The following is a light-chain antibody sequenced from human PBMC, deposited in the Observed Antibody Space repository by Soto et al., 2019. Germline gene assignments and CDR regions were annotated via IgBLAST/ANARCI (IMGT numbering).Light chain of an antibody. CDR1: QSVSSTF. V-gene: IGKV3-20*01. CDR3: QHYGSSPPLT. CDR2: GAS. J-gene: IGKJ4*01. Sequence: EFVLTQSPGTLSLSPGERATLSCRASQSVSSTFLAWYQQKPGQPPRLLIYGASTMGTGIPDRFSGRGSGTDFTLTISRLEPEDFGVYYGQHYGSSPPLTFGGGTKVEIK.